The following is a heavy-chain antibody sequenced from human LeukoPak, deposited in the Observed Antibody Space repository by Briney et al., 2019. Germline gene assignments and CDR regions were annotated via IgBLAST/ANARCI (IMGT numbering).Heavy chain of an antibody. V-gene: IGHV4-34*01. Sequence: SETLSLTCAVYGGSFSGYYWSWIRQPPGKGLEWIGEINHSGSTNYNPSLKSRVTISVDTSKNQFSLKLSSVTAADTAVYYCATGGVDDILTGRHGDYWGQGTLVTVSS. CDR2: INHSGST. CDR3: ATGGVDDILTGRHGDY. CDR1: GGSFSGYY. D-gene: IGHD3-9*01. J-gene: IGHJ4*02.